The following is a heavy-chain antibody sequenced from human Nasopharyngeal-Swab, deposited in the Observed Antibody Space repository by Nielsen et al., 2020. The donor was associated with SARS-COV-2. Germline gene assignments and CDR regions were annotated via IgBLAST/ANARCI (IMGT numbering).Heavy chain of an antibody. CDR2: ISSDGSNK. D-gene: IGHD2-2*01. Sequence: SLKISWVASGFTFSTYAFHWLRQAPRKGLEWVTFISSDGSNKYYADSVKGRFTISRDNSKNTVYLQVNSLRADDTAVYYCARGTYDFQLLFCDYWGQGTLVAVSS. CDR3: ARGTYDFQLLFCDY. J-gene: IGHJ4*02. CDR1: GFTFSTYA. V-gene: IGHV3-30-3*01.